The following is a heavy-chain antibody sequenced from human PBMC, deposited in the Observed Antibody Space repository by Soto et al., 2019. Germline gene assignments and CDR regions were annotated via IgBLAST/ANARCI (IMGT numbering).Heavy chain of an antibody. J-gene: IGHJ4*02. Sequence: PGGSLRLSCAASGFTFSSYGMHWVRQAPGKGLEWVAIISYDGSKTYYADSVKGRFTISRDNSKNTLYLQMNSLRAEDTSVYYCAKEGGLSGSYYISSSYYFDYWGQGTLVTVSS. CDR2: ISYDGSKT. CDR1: GFTFSSYG. CDR3: AKEGGLSGSYYISSSYYFDY. V-gene: IGHV3-30*18. D-gene: IGHD1-26*01.